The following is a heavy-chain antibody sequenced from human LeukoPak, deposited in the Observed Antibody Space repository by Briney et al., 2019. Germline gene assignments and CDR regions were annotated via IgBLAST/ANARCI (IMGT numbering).Heavy chain of an antibody. D-gene: IGHD2-2*01. CDR3: AKDRETSSTSPNWFDS. V-gene: IGHV3-23*01. J-gene: IGHJ5*01. CDR1: GFRFSTYA. CDR2: ISGRDDST. Sequence: GGSLRLSCAAPGFRFSTYAMSWVRQAPGKGLEWVSGISGRDDSTYYANSVKGRFTISRDNSKNTLYLQMSGLRAEDTAVYYRAKDRETSSTSPNWFDSWGQGTLVTVSS.